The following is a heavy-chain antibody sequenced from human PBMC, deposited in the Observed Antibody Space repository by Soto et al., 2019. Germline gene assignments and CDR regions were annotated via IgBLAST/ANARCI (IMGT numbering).Heavy chain of an antibody. V-gene: IGHV3-9*01. CDR3: AKGSSNSYYYYMDV. CDR1: GFTFSSYD. Sequence: GGSLRLSCAASGFTFSSYDMHWVRQATGKGLEWVSGISWNSGSIGYADSVKGRFTISRDNAKNSLYLQMNSLRAEDTALYYCAKGSSNSYYYYMDVWGKGTTVTVSS. J-gene: IGHJ6*03. CDR2: ISWNSGSI. D-gene: IGHD6-13*01.